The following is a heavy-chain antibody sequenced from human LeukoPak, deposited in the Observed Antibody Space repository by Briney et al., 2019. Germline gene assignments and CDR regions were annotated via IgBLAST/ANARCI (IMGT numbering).Heavy chain of an antibody. CDR3: ARAFSYSSSLYLSLVD. CDR1: DYSITTGAYW. Sequence: ETLSLTCTVSDYSITTGAYWGWIRQPPGKGLEWVANIKHDGGEKYYVDSVRGRFTISRDNAKNSLHLQMNGLRAEDTAVYYCARAFSYSSSLYLSLVDWGQGTLVTVSS. CDR2: IKHDGGEK. J-gene: IGHJ4*02. D-gene: IGHD6-13*01. V-gene: IGHV3-7*01.